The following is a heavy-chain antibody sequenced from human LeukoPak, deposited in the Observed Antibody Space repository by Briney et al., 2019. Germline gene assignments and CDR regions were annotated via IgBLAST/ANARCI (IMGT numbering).Heavy chain of an antibody. Sequence: GGSLRLSCAVSGFTFSRHCMNWVRQAPGKGLEWVANIKHDGSEKNYVDSVKGRFTISRDNAKNSLYLQMNSLRAEDTAVYYCAKDGGRGIGFDYWGQGTLVTVSS. CDR1: GFTFSRHC. CDR3: AKDGGRGIGFDY. D-gene: IGHD3-16*01. J-gene: IGHJ4*02. CDR2: IKHDGSEK. V-gene: IGHV3-7*01.